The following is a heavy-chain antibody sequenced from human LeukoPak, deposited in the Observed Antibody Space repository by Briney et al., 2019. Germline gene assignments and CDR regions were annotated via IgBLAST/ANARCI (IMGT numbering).Heavy chain of an antibody. V-gene: IGHV1-2*02. D-gene: IGHD2-21*01. J-gene: IGHJ4*02. Sequence: ASVKVSCKASGYTFTGYYMHWVRQAPGQGLERMGWINPNSGGTNYAQKFQGRVTMTRDTSISTAYMELSRLRSDDTAMYYCARRWGGDYVDYWGQGTLVTVSS. CDR2: INPNSGGT. CDR3: ARRWGGDYVDY. CDR1: GYTFTGYY.